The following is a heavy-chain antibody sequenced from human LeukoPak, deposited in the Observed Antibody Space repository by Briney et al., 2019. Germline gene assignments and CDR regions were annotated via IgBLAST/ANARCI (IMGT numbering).Heavy chain of an antibody. CDR1: GYTFTGYY. J-gene: IGHJ5*02. CDR3: ARGQWFDP. CDR2: MNPNSGNT. Sequence: ASVKVSCKASGYTFTGYYMHWVRQAPGQGLEWMGWMNPNSGNTGYAQKFLGRVTVTWNTSISTAYMELSSLRSEDTAVYYCARGQWFDPWGQGTLVTVSS. V-gene: IGHV1-8*02.